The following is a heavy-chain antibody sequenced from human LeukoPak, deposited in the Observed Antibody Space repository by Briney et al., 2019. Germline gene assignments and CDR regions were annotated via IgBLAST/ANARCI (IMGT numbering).Heavy chain of an antibody. Sequence: GGSLRLSCAASGFTFSDYYMSWIRQAPGKGLEWVSHISSSGSTIYYADSVKGRFTISRDNAKNSLYLQMNSLRAEDTAVYYCARVRREWLFPNYYYYGMDVWGQGTTVTVSS. CDR3: ARVRREWLFPNYYYYGMDV. CDR1: GFTFSDYY. V-gene: IGHV3-11*01. D-gene: IGHD3-3*01. J-gene: IGHJ6*02. CDR2: ISSSGSTI.